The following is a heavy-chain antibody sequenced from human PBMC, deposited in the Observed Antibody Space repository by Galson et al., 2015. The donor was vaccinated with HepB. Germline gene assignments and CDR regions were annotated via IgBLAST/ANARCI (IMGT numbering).Heavy chain of an antibody. Sequence: SVKVSCKASGYTFTSYGTSWVRQAPGQGLEWMGWISAYNGNTNYAQKLQGRVTMTTDTSTSTAYMELRSLRSDDTAVYYCARDANPSAYYYDSSGYYHYWGQGTLVTVSS. V-gene: IGHV1-18*01. CDR1: GYTFTSYG. CDR3: ARDANPSAYYYDSSGYYHY. CDR2: ISAYNGNT. D-gene: IGHD3-22*01. J-gene: IGHJ4*02.